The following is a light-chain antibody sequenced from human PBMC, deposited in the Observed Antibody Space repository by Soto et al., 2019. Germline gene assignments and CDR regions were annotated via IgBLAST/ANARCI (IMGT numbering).Light chain of an antibody. V-gene: IGKV3-15*01. J-gene: IGKJ1*01. CDR3: HQYNSWPPT. Sequence: IVLTQSPATLSVSPGERATLSCRASQSVSIDLAWYQQKPVQPPRLLIYVASTKAPGIPTRFSGSGSGAEFTLTISSLQSEDFAVYYCHQYNSWPPTFGQGTKVDIK. CDR1: QSVSID. CDR2: VAS.